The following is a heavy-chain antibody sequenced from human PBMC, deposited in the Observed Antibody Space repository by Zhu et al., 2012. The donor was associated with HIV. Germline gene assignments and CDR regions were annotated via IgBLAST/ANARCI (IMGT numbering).Heavy chain of an antibody. D-gene: IGHD3-22*01. Sequence: QVHLQQWGAGPLKPSETLSLTCAVYGGSFSGYYWNWIRQPPGKGLEWIGEINHSGSTNYNPSLKSRVTISVDTSKNQFSLKLSSVTAADTAVYYCASLDYYDSGGYYYAAFDIWGQGQMVTVSS. CDR2: INHSGST. CDR1: GGSFSGYY. CDR3: ASLDYYDSGGYYYAAFDI. J-gene: IGHJ3*02. V-gene: IGHV4-34*01.